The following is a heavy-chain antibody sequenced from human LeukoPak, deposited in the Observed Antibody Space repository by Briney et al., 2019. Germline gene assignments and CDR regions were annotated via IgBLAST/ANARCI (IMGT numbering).Heavy chain of an antibody. J-gene: IGHJ5*02. CDR2: INPNTGGT. CDR3: ARGVAVAEGPEWFDP. V-gene: IGHV1-2*02. CDR1: GYTFTDYY. D-gene: IGHD6-19*01. Sequence: ASVKVSCKASGYTFTDYYIHWVRQAPGQGLEWMGWINPNTGGTNYAQKFQGRVTMTRDTSISTAYMELSRLRSDDTAVYYCARGVAVAEGPEWFDPWGQGTLVTVSS.